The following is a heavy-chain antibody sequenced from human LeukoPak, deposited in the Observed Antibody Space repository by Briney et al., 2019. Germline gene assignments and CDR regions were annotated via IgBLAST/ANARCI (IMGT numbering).Heavy chain of an antibody. V-gene: IGHV3-23*01. J-gene: IGHJ4*02. CDR2: IYNSGAKI. CDR3: AKDVAPDSGWDLDY. CDR1: GLTFSTYS. D-gene: IGHD6-19*01. Sequence: GGSLRLSCAVSGLTFSTYSMTWVRQGPGKGLEWVSSIYNSGAKIFYADSVKGRFTISRDNSKNMLYLQMNSLRVEDKAVYYCAKDVAPDSGWDLDYWGQGTLVTVSS.